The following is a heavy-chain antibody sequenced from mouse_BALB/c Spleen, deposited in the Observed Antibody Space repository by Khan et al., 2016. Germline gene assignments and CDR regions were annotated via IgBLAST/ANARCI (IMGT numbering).Heavy chain of an antibody. CDR1: GFNIKDTY. Sequence: VQLQQSGAELVKPGASVKLSCTASGFNIKDTYMHWVKQRPEQGLEWIGRIDPANGNTKYDPKFQGKATITADTSSNTAYLQLSSLTSEDTAVYYCASTTVVDYWGQGTTLTVSS. CDR2: IDPANGNT. CDR3: ASTTVVDY. V-gene: IGHV14-3*02. J-gene: IGHJ2*01. D-gene: IGHD1-1*01.